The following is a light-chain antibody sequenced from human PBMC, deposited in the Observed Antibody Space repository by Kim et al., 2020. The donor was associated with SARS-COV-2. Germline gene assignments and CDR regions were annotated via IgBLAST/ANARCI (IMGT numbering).Light chain of an antibody. CDR3: QQYGRSLYS. CDR2: GAS. V-gene: IGKV3-20*01. CDR1: QSVASSY. Sequence: LSPGGRATLACRASQSVASSYLSWYQHKPGLAPRLLIYGASNRATGIPDRFSGSGSGTDFTLTISRLEPEDSAVYYCQQYGRSLYSFGQGTKLEI. J-gene: IGKJ2*03.